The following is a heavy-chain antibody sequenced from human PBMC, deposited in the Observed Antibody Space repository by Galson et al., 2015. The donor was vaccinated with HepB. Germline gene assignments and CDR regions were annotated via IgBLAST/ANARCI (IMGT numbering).Heavy chain of an antibody. D-gene: IGHD3-10*01. Sequence: SVKVSCKASGGTFSSYAISWVRQAPGQGLEWMGGIIPIFGTANYAQKFQGRVTITADESTSTAYMELSSLRSEDTAVYYCARLWFGDRTSPRYGMDVWGQGTTVTVSS. V-gene: IGHV1-69*13. J-gene: IGHJ6*02. CDR2: IIPIFGTA. CDR3: ARLWFGDRTSPRYGMDV. CDR1: GGTFSSYA.